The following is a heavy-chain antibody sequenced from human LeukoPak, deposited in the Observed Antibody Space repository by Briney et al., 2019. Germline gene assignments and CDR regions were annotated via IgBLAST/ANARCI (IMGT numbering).Heavy chain of an antibody. CDR3: VKPGYSSRWFDY. Sequence: GGSLRLSCSASGFTFSSYTMHWVRQAPGKGLEYVSAISSNGGSTNYADSVKGRFTISRDNSKNTLYLQMSSLRAEDTAVYYCVKPGYSSRWFDYWGQGALVTVSS. D-gene: IGHD6-13*01. V-gene: IGHV3-64D*06. J-gene: IGHJ4*02. CDR2: ISSNGGST. CDR1: GFTFSSYT.